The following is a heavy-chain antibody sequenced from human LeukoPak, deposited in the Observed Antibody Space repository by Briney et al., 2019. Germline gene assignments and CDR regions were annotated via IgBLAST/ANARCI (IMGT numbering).Heavy chain of an antibody. CDR2: IFPNGRT. CDR3: ARGGPNFWSGYFDS. V-gene: IGHV4-39*02. Sequence: SETLSLTCSVSGFSITTTSYYWGWIRQSPGRGLEWIGNIFPNGRTNYNPSLESRFTVSVDTSRNQFSLQLTSVTAADTAVYYCARGGPNFWSGYFDSWGQGIPVTVSS. CDR1: GFSITTTSYY. J-gene: IGHJ4*02. D-gene: IGHD3-3*01.